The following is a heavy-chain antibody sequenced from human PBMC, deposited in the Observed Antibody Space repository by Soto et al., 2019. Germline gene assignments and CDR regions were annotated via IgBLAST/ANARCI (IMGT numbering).Heavy chain of an antibody. J-gene: IGHJ4*02. Sequence: PGGSLRLSCAASGFTFGSYAMHWVRQAPGKGLEWVAVISYDGSNKYYADSVKGRFTISRDNSKNTLYLQMNSLRAEDTAVYYCARDGEMATITYYFDYWGQGTLVTVSS. D-gene: IGHD5-12*01. CDR2: ISYDGSNK. V-gene: IGHV3-30-3*01. CDR3: ARDGEMATITYYFDY. CDR1: GFTFGSYA.